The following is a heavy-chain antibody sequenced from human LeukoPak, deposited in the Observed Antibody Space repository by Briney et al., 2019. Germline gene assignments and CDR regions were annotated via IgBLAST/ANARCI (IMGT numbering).Heavy chain of an antibody. CDR1: GYTFTGYY. V-gene: IGHV1-2*02. D-gene: IGHD6-19*01. J-gene: IGHJ6*02. CDR3: ARGGSSGWLPGDHYCYYGMDV. CDR2: INPNSGGT. Sequence: ASVKVSCKASGYTFTGYYMHWVRQAPGQGLEWMGWINPNSGGTNYAQKFQGRVTMTRDTSISTAYMELSRLRSDDTAVYYCARGGSSGWLPGDHYCYYGMDVWGQGTTVTVSS.